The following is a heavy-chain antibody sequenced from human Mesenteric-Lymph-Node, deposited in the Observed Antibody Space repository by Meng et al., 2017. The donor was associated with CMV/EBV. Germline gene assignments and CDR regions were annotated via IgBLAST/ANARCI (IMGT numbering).Heavy chain of an antibody. D-gene: IGHD6-13*01. Sequence: SETLSLTCTVSGGSVSSGSYYWSWIRQPPGKGLEWIGYIYYTGSTNYNLSLKSRVTISVDTSKNQFSLKLSSVTAADTAVYYCARAAAALDYWGQGTLVTVSS. CDR1: GGSVSSGSYY. CDR2: IYYTGST. J-gene: IGHJ4*02. V-gene: IGHV4-61*01. CDR3: ARAAAALDY.